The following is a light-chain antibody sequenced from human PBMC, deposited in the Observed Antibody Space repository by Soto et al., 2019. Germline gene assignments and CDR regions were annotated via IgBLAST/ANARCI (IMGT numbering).Light chain of an antibody. CDR2: EVV. CDR3: KSYAGSNTYD. CDR1: KNDIGVYDF. V-gene: IGLV2-8*01. J-gene: IGLJ1*01. Sequence: QSGLTQPPSASGSPGQSVTISCTGTKNDIGVYDFVSWYQHHPGKAPRLIIYEVVQRPSGVPDRFSGSKSGNTASLTVSGLQAADEADYFCKSYAGSNTYDFGSGTKVPVL.